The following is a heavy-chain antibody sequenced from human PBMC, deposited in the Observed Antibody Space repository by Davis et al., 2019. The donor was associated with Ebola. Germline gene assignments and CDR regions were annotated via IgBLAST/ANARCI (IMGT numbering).Heavy chain of an antibody. CDR3: ARYDSSGYKFDY. CDR1: GGSISSYY. CDR2: IYYSGST. D-gene: IGHD3-22*01. J-gene: IGHJ4*02. V-gene: IGHV4-59*01. Sequence: PSETLSLTCTVSGGSISSYYWSWIRQPPGKGLEWIGYIYYSGSTNYNPSLKSRVTISVDTSKNQFSLKLSSVTAADTAVYYCARYDSSGYKFDYWGQGTLVTVSS.